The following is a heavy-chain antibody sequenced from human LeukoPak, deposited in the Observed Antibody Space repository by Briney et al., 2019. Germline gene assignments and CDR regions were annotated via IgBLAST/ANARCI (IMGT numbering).Heavy chain of an antibody. V-gene: IGHV4-34*01. D-gene: IGHD3-9*01. J-gene: IGHJ4*02. CDR3: ARGGPYDILTGYDFDY. Sequence: PADSLSITCAVAGWSFSGYYWSWIRQPPGKGLEWIGEINYSGSTNYNPSLKSRVTISVDTSKNQFSLKLISVTAADTAVYCCARGGPYDILTGYDFDYWSQGTLVAVS. CDR1: GWSFSGYY. CDR2: INYSGST.